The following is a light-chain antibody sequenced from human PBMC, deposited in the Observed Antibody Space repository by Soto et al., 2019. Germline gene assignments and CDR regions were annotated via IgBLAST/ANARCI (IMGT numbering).Light chain of an antibody. V-gene: IGKV1-27*01. CDR3: QQSYSTPLT. Sequence: IQMTQSPSSLAASVVHRVSITCRASQGIGNYLAWYQQKPGKVPKLLIYAAFTLHSGVPARFSGSRSGTDFTLTISSLQPEDFATYYCQQSYSTPLTFGRGTKVDIK. J-gene: IGKJ4*01. CDR2: AAF. CDR1: QGIGNY.